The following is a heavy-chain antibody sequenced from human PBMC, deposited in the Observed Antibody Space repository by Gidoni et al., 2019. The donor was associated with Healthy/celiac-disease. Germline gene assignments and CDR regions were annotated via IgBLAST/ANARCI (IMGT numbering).Heavy chain of an antibody. V-gene: IGHV4-34*01. CDR2: INHSGST. D-gene: IGHD1-26*01. CDR3: ARNNRGSYRLAA. J-gene: IGHJ5*02. CDR1: GGSFSGYY. Sequence: QVQLQQWGAGLLKPSETLSLTCAVYGGSFSGYYWSWIRQPPGKGLEWIGEINHSGSTNYNPSLKRRVTISVDTSKNQFSLKLSSVTAADTAVYYCARNNRGSYRLAAWGQGTLVTVSS.